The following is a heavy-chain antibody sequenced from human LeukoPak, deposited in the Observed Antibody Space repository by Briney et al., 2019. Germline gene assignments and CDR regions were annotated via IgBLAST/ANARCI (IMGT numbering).Heavy chain of an antibody. V-gene: IGHV5-51*01. CDR3: ARTPSSSLYYFDY. CDR1: GYSFTRYW. Sequence: GEALKISCKGSGYSFTRYWIGWVRQMAGKGLEWMGIIYPGDSDTRYSPSFQGQVTISADKSISTAYLQWSSLKASDTAMYYCARTPSSSLYYFDYWGQGTLVTVSS. CDR2: IYPGDSDT. J-gene: IGHJ4*02. D-gene: IGHD6-6*01.